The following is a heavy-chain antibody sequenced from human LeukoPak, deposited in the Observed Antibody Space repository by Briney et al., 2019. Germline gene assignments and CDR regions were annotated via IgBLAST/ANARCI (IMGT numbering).Heavy chain of an antibody. V-gene: IGHV3-66*02. Sequence: GGSLRLSCAASGLTVSSNYMSWVRQAPGKGLEWVSVIYSGGSTYYADSVKGRFTISRDNSKNTLYLQMNSLRAEDTAVYYCARERGERITIFGAVTGGYYGMDVWGQGTTVTVSS. CDR2: IYSGGST. D-gene: IGHD3-3*01. CDR3: ARERGERITIFGAVTGGYYGMDV. J-gene: IGHJ6*02. CDR1: GLTVSSNY.